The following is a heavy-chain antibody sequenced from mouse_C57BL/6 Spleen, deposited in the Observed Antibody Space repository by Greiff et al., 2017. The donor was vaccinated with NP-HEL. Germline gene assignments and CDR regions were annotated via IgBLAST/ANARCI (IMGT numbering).Heavy chain of an antibody. CDR3: ARGAYYSNYFDY. CDR2: IYPGSGNT. CDR1: GYTFTDYY. J-gene: IGHJ2*01. D-gene: IGHD2-5*01. Sequence: VHLVESGAELVRPGASVKLSCKASGYTFTDYYINWVKQRPGQGLEWIARIYPGSGNTYYNEKFKGKATLTAEKSSSTAYMQLSSLTSEDSAVYFCARGAYYSNYFDYWGQGTTLTVSS. V-gene: IGHV1-76*01.